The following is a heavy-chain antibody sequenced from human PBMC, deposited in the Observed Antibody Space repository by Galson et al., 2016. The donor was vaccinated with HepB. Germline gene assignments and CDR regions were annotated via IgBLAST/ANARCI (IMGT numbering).Heavy chain of an antibody. V-gene: IGHV3-9*03. D-gene: IGHD6-19*01. Sequence: SLRLSCAASGFTFDDYAMQWVRQTPGKGLEWVSGISWNSNSVDYADSVKGRFTISRDNAKNSVYLQMNSLRLEDIALYYCAKSLSSGWLSDLDFCGQGTLGTV. CDR2: ISWNSNSV. J-gene: IGHJ4*02. CDR1: GFTFDDYA. CDR3: AKSLSSGWLSDLDF.